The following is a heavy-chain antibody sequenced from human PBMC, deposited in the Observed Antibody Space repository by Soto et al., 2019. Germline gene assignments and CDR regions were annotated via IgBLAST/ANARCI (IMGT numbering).Heavy chain of an antibody. CDR2: VSYDGGNT. V-gene: IGHV3-30*03. Sequence: GGSLRLSCAASGFTFSSYGMHWVRQAPGKGLEWVSAVSYDGGNTYYADSVKGRFTISRDNSKNTLYLQMDSLRAEDTAVYYCAIRGRSNGPSYWGQEALVNVSS. D-gene: IGHD3-10*01. CDR1: GFTFSSYG. J-gene: IGHJ4*02. CDR3: AIRGRSNGPSY.